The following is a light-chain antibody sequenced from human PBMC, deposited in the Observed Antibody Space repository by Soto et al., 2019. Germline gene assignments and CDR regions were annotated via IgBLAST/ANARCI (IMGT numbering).Light chain of an antibody. Sequence: QSVLTQPPSASGTPGQRVTISCSGSSSNIGTYYVYWYQQLPGTAPKLLIYRNNQRPSGVPDRFSGSKSGTSASLAISGLRSEDEANYYCVTWEGSLSSAVFGGGTQLTVL. CDR3: VTWEGSLSSAV. V-gene: IGLV1-47*01. CDR2: RNN. CDR1: SSNIGTYY. J-gene: IGLJ2*01.